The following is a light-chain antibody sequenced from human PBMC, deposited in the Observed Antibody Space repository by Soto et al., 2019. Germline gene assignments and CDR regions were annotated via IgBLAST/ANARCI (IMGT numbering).Light chain of an antibody. CDR3: QQYDNWWT. CDR2: GAS. Sequence: EIVMTQSPATLSVSPGERATLSCRASQSVTSNLAWYQKKPGQAPRLLIYGASTRATGIPARFSGSGSVTDVTLTISSLQSEDFAVYYCQQYDNWWTFGQGTRVEIK. V-gene: IGKV3-15*01. J-gene: IGKJ1*01. CDR1: QSVTSN.